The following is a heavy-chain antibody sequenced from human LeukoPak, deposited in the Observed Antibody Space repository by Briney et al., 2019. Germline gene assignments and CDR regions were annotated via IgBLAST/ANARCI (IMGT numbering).Heavy chain of an antibody. V-gene: IGHV4-4*07. D-gene: IGHD6-13*01. Sequence: SETLSLTCTVSGGSISSYYWSWIRQPAGKGLEWIGRIYTSGSTNYNPSLKSRVTMSVDTSKNQFSLKLSSVTAADTAVYYCAGSIAAAHLRGWFDPWGQGTLVTVSS. CDR1: GGSISSYY. CDR3: AGSIAAAHLRGWFDP. J-gene: IGHJ5*02. CDR2: IYTSGST.